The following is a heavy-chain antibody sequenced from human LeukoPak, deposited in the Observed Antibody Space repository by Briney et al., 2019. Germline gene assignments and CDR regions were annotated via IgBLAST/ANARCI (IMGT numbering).Heavy chain of an antibody. V-gene: IGHV3-30*18. CDR2: ISYDGSKK. Sequence: PGGSLRLSCAASRFTFSTYGMSWVRQAPGKGLEWVASISYDGSKKYYADSLKGRFTISRDNSKKTLYLQMNSLRAEDTAVYYCAKDGDLYGHADYWGQGTLVTVSS. J-gene: IGHJ4*02. D-gene: IGHD4-17*01. CDR1: RFTFSTYG. CDR3: AKDGDLYGHADY.